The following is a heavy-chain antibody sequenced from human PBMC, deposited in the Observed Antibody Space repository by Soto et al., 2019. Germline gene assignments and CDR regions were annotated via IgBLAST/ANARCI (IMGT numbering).Heavy chain of an antibody. J-gene: IGHJ4*02. CDR2: IIPIFGTA. Sequence: SVKVSCKASGGTFSSYAISWVRQAPGQGLEWMGGIIPIFGTANYAQKFQGRVTMTTDTSTSTAYMELRSLRSDDTAVYYCARSYRGNYFDYWGQGTLVTVSS. V-gene: IGHV1-69*05. CDR1: GGTFSSYA. CDR3: ARSYRGNYFDY. D-gene: IGHD3-16*02.